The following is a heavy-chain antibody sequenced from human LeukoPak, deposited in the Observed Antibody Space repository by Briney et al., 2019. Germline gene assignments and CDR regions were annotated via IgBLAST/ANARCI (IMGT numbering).Heavy chain of an antibody. J-gene: IGHJ4*02. CDR3: TRLRWELLGGHDY. V-gene: IGHV3-73*01. D-gene: IGHD1-26*01. Sequence: PGGSLRLSCAASGFTFSGSAMHWVRQASGKGLGWVGRIRSKANSYATAYAASVKGRFTISRDDSKNTAYLQMNSLKTEDTAVYYCTRLRWELLGGHDYWGQGTLVTVSS. CDR2: IRSKANSYAT. CDR1: GFTFSGSA.